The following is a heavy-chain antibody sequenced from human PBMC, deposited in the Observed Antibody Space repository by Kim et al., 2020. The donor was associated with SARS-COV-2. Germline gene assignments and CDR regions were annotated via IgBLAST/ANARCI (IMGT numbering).Heavy chain of an antibody. V-gene: IGHV4-59*01. D-gene: IGHD5-12*01. CDR1: GGPISSYY. CDR2: IYYSGST. J-gene: IGHJ4*02. Sequence: SETLSLTCTVSGGPISSYYWSWIRQPPGKGLEWIGYIYYSGSTNYNPSLKSRVTISVDTSKNQFSLKLSSVTAADTAVYYCARVEKRSGYVGGYYFDYWGQETLVTVSS. CDR3: ARVEKRSGYVGGYYFDY.